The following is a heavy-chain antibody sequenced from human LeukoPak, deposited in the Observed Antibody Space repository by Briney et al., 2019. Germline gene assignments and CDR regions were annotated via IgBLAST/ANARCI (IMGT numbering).Heavy chain of an antibody. CDR3: ARHHDAFDI. J-gene: IGHJ3*02. Sequence: SETLSLTCAVSGGSISSGGHSWSWIRQPPGKGLEWIGYIYHSGSTYYNPSLKSRVTISVDRSKNQFSLKLSSVTAADTAVYYCARHHDAFDIWGQGTMVTVSS. CDR2: IYHSGST. CDR1: GGSISSGGHS. V-gene: IGHV4-30-2*01.